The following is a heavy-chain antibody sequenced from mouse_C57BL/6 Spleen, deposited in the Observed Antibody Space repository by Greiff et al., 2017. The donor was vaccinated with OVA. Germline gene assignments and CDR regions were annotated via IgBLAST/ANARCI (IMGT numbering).Heavy chain of an antibody. D-gene: IGHD1-1*01. V-gene: IGHV1-81*01. CDR3: ATITTVVAPYFDV. CDR1: GYTFTSYG. J-gene: IGHJ1*03. CDR2: IYPRSGNT. Sequence: QVQLQQSGAELARPGASVKLSCKASGYTFTSYGISWVKQRTGQGLEWIGEIYPRSGNTYYNEKFKGKATLTADKSSSTAYMELRSLTSEDSAVYFCATITTVVAPYFDVWGTGTTVTVSS.